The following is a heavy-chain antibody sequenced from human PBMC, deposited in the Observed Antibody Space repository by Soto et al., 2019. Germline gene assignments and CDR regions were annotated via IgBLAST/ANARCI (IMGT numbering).Heavy chain of an antibody. D-gene: IGHD2-2*01. CDR1: GFTFSSFW. Sequence: GGSLRLSCAASGFTFSSFWMHWVRQAPGKGLVWVSRINSDGSSASYVDSVKGRFTISRDNAKNTLYLQMNSLRAEDTAVYYCARDYCSSTSCYYPWGQGALVTVSS. CDR3: ARDYCSSTSCYYP. V-gene: IGHV3-74*01. J-gene: IGHJ5*02. CDR2: INSDGSSA.